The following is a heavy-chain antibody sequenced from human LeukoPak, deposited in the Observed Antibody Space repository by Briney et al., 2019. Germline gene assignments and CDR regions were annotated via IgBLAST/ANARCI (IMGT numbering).Heavy chain of an antibody. V-gene: IGHV1-8*01. Sequence: ASVKVSCKASGYTFTSYDINWVRQATGQGLEWMGWMSPNSGNTGYAQKFQGRVTMTRNTSISTAYMKLSSLRSDDTAVYYCARLLSSSWYGSYYYYYMDVWGKGTTVTISS. CDR2: MSPNSGNT. D-gene: IGHD6-13*01. CDR1: GYTFTSYD. CDR3: ARLLSSSWYGSYYYYYMDV. J-gene: IGHJ6*03.